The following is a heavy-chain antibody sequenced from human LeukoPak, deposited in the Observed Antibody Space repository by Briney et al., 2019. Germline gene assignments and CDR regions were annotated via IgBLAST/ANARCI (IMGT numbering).Heavy chain of an antibody. CDR2: IYYSGST. Sequence: SETLSLTCTVSGGSISSYYWSWLRQPPGKGLEWIGYIYYSGSTNYNPSLKSRVTISVDTSKNQFSLKLSSVTAADTAVYYCARSHLEAFDIWGQGTMVTVSS. J-gene: IGHJ3*02. CDR3: ARSHLEAFDI. D-gene: IGHD1-1*01. CDR1: GGSISSYY. V-gene: IGHV4-59*01.